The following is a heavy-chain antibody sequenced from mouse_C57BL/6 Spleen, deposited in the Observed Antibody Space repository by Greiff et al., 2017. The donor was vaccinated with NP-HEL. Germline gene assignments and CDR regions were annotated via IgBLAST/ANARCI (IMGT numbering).Heavy chain of an antibody. CDR1: GYTFTDYE. Sequence: QVHEKQSGAELVRPGASVTLSCKASGYTFTDYEMHWVKQTPVHGLEWIGAIDPETGGTAYNQKFKGKAILTADKSSSTAYMELRSLTSEDSAVYYCTRRTAQAPCAYWGQGTLVTVSA. J-gene: IGHJ3*01. CDR2: IDPETGGT. CDR3: TRRTAQAPCAY. V-gene: IGHV1-15*01. D-gene: IGHD3-2*02.